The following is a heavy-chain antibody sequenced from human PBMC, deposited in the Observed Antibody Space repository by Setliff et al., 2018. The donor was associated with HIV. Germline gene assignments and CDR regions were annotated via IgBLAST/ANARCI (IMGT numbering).Heavy chain of an antibody. CDR3: ARGGASSKYLDP. CDR2: IYYSGST. CDR1: GGSISSSNYY. Sequence: PSETLSLTCTVSGGSISSSNYYWSWIRQPPGKGLEWIGSIYYSGSTYYNPSLKSRVTISVDTSKNQFSLSLTSVTGADTAVYYCARGGASSKYLDPWGQGTLVTVSS. J-gene: IGHJ5*02. D-gene: IGHD2-15*01. V-gene: IGHV4-39*07.